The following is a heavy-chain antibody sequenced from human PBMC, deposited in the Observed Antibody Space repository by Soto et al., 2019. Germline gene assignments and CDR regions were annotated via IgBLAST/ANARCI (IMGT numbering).Heavy chain of an antibody. D-gene: IGHD4-17*01. V-gene: IGHV4-59*01. J-gene: IGHJ3*02. CDR2: IYYSGTT. CDR1: GGSISTYY. CDR3: ARDPGRRPGDPRNDAFDI. Sequence: SETLSLSCSVSGGSISTYYWSWVRQPPGKGLEWIGYIYYSGTTKYNPSLKSRVTISVDTSKNQVSLKLNSLTAADTAIYYCARDPGRRPGDPRNDAFDIWGQGTMVTVSS.